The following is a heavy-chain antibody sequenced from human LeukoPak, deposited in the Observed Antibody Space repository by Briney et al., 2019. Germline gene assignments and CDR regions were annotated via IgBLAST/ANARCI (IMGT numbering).Heavy chain of an antibody. Sequence: GGSLRLSCAASGFTFSSYAMSWVRQAPGKGLEWVSAVSGSGGSTYYADSVKGRFTISRDNSKNTLYLQMNSLRAEDTAVYYCAKELGYCSGGSCYSPFDYWGQGTLVTVSS. CDR1: GFTFSSYA. CDR2: VSGSGGST. V-gene: IGHV3-23*01. J-gene: IGHJ4*02. CDR3: AKELGYCSGGSCYSPFDY. D-gene: IGHD2-15*01.